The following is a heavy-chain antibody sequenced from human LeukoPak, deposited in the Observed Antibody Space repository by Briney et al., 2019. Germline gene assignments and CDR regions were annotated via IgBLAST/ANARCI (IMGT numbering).Heavy chain of an antibody. CDR3: ARAGNYYDAYY. D-gene: IGHD3-22*01. CDR2: MNPNSGNT. CDR1: GYTFTSYY. Sequence: ASVKVSCKASGYTFTSYYMHWVRQATGQGLEWMGWMNPNSGNTGYAQKFQGRVTMTRNTSISTAYMELSSLRSEDTAVYYCARAGNYYDAYYWGQGTLVTVSS. J-gene: IGHJ4*02. V-gene: IGHV1-8*02.